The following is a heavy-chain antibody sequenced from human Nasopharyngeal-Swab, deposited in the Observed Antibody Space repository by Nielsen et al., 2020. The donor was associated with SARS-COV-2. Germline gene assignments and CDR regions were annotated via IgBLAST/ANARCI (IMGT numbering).Heavy chain of an antibody. J-gene: IGHJ6*02. CDR1: GGSISSYY. CDR2: IYTSGST. Sequence: SETLSLTCTVSGGSISSYYWSWIRQPAGKGLEWIGRIYTSGSTNYNPSLKSRVTISVDTSKNQFSLKLSSVTAADTAVYYCASPSLEGVGNSSGYSYGMDVWGQGTTVTVSS. V-gene: IGHV4-4*07. CDR3: ASPSLEGVGNSSGYSYGMDV. D-gene: IGHD3-22*01.